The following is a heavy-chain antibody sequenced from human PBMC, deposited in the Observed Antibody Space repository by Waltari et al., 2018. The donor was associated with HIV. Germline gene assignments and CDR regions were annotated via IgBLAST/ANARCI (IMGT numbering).Heavy chain of an antibody. V-gene: IGHV1-69*04. CDR1: GGTFSSYA. Sequence: QVQLVQSGAEVKKPGSSVKVSCTASGGTFSSYAISWVRQAAAQGLEWMGRTIPIHRIPNYAPKFQGRVTITADKSTSTAYMELISLRSEDTAVYYCATPLSGYDSSGYYYHWGQGTLVTVSS. CDR3: ATPLSGYDSSGYYYH. J-gene: IGHJ5*02. CDR2: TIPIHRIP. D-gene: IGHD3-22*01.